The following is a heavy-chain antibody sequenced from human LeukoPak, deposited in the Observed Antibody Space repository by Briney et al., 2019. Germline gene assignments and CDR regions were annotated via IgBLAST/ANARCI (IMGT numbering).Heavy chain of an antibody. CDR1: GFTFSSYA. CDR3: AKDAGEGSGWYYFDY. Sequence: PGGSLRLSCAASGFTFSSYAMSWVRQGPEKGLEWVSTISGGGGTTYYADSVRGRFTVSRDASKNTLFLQMNSLRAEDTAVYYCAKDAGEGSGWYYFDYWGQGTLVTVSS. CDR2: ISGGGGTT. V-gene: IGHV3-23*01. D-gene: IGHD6-13*01. J-gene: IGHJ4*02.